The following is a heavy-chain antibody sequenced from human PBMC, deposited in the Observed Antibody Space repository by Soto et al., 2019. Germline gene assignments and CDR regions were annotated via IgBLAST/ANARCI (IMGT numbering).Heavy chain of an antibody. CDR3: ARGRSITIFGVVKDAFDI. V-gene: IGHV3-48*01. D-gene: IGHD3-3*01. J-gene: IGHJ3*02. Sequence: GGSLRLSCAASGFTFSSYSMNWVRQAPGKGLEWVSYISSSSSTIYYADSVKGRFTISRDNAKNSLYLQMNSLRSEDTAVYYCARGRSITIFGVVKDAFDIWGQGTMVTVSS. CDR2: ISSSSSTI. CDR1: GFTFSSYS.